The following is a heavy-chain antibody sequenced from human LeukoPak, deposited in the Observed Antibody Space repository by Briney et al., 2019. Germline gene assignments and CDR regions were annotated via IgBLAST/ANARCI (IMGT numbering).Heavy chain of an antibody. CDR3: AKGISSSSWYGWVDY. CDR2: ISYDGSNK. J-gene: IGHJ4*02. D-gene: IGHD6-13*01. CDR1: GFIFSNYW. Sequence: GGSLRLSCAASGFIFSNYWMHWVRQAPGKGLEWVAVISYDGSNKYYADSVKGRFTISRDNSKNTLYLQMNSLRAEDTAVYYCAKGISSSSWYGWVDYWGQGTLVTVSS. V-gene: IGHV3-30*18.